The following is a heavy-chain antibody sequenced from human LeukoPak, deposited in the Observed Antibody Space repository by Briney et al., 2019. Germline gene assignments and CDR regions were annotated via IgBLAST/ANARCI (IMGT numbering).Heavy chain of an antibody. Sequence: PGGSLRLSCAASGFTFSRDWMHWVRQAPGKGLVWVSAISGSGGSTYYADSVKGRFTISRDNSKNTLYLQMNSLRAEDTAVYYCATVGREWELLYYYYGMDVWGQGTTVTVSS. J-gene: IGHJ6*02. CDR3: ATVGREWELLYYYYGMDV. CDR1: GFTFSRDW. D-gene: IGHD1-26*01. V-gene: IGHV3-23*01. CDR2: ISGSGGST.